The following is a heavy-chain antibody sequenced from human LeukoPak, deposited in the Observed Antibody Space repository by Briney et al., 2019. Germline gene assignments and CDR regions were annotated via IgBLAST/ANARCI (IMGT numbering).Heavy chain of an antibody. D-gene: IGHD6-19*01. CDR1: GFDFSNTG. J-gene: IGHJ4*02. Sequence: GSLRLSCGASGFDFSNTGMHWVRQAPGKGLEWVAFIRFDAANQYYADSVKGRFTISRDNSKKTLYLQMDSVTYEDTAIYHCAKDISVSDSYFDYWGQGTLVTVSS. CDR3: AKDISVSDSYFDY. CDR2: IRFDAANQ. V-gene: IGHV3-30*02.